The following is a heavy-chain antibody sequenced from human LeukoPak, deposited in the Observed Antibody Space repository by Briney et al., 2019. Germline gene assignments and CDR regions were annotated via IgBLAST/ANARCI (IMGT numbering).Heavy chain of an antibody. J-gene: IGHJ4*02. Sequence: SETLSLTCTVSGGSISSSSYYWGWIRQPPGKGLEWIGSIYYSGSTYYNPSLKSRVTISVDTSKNQFSLKLSSVTAADTAVYYCARGGLRFLEWLTPEFQELDYWGQGTLVTVSS. D-gene: IGHD3-3*01. CDR3: ARGGLRFLEWLTPEFQELDY. CDR1: GGSISSSSYY. CDR2: IYYSGST. V-gene: IGHV4-39*07.